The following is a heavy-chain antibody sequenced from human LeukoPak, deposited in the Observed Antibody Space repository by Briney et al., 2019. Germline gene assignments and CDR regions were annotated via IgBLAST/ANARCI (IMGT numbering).Heavy chain of an antibody. V-gene: IGHV3-21*04. J-gene: IGHJ6*03. CDR1: GFTFNTYT. D-gene: IGHD6-13*01. Sequence: GSLRLSCSASGFTFNTYTMNWVRQAPGKGLEWGSAITGSTKYNLSNIYYADAVQGRFTISRDDAKNLVYLQMNCLRAEDTAVYYCAKAGSRGSSSLYYYYMDVWGKGTTVTISS. CDR2: ITGSTKYNLSNI. CDR3: AKAGSRGSSSLYYYYMDV.